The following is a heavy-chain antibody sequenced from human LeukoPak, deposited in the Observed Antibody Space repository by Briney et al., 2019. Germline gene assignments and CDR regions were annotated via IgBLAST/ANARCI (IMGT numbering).Heavy chain of an antibody. Sequence: SETLSLTCTVSGGSISSYYWSWIRQPPGKGLEWIGYIYYSGSTNYNPSLKSRVTISVDTSKNQFSLKLSSVTAVDTAVYYCARHTRYGSGSYRVDNWFDPWGQGTLVTVSS. V-gene: IGHV4-59*08. CDR1: GGSISSYY. CDR2: IYYSGST. D-gene: IGHD3-10*01. J-gene: IGHJ5*02. CDR3: ARHTRYGSGSYRVDNWFDP.